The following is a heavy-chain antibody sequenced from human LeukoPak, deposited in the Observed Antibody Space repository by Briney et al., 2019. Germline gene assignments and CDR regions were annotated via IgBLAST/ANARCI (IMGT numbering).Heavy chain of an antibody. V-gene: IGHV4-39*01. Sequence: SETLSLTCTVSGGSTSSYYWGWIRQPPGKGLEWIGSIYYRGRTYYSPSLKTRVTISADTSNNQFSLNLSSVTASDTAVYYCARQKILDDNYDSSGYYVDRWGQGSLVTVSS. CDR1: GGSTSSYY. CDR2: IYYRGRT. CDR3: ARQKILDDNYDSSGYYVDR. D-gene: IGHD3-22*01. J-gene: IGHJ4*02.